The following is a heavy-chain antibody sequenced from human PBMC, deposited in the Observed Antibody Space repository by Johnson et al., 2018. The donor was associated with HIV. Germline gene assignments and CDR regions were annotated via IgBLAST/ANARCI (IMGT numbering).Heavy chain of an antibody. Sequence: QVQLVESGGGVVHHGRSLRVSCAASGFTFSDHAIHWVRQAPGKGLEWVAVISYDASNKYYGDSVKGRFTISRDNSKKKVFLQMNSLRHEDTAVYYCVRDVGSSGWYDSLVTDMWGQGTMVTVSS. CDR2: ISYDASNK. J-gene: IGHJ3*02. D-gene: IGHD6-19*01. CDR3: VRDVGSSGWYDSLVTDM. V-gene: IGHV3-30-3*01. CDR1: GFTFSDHA.